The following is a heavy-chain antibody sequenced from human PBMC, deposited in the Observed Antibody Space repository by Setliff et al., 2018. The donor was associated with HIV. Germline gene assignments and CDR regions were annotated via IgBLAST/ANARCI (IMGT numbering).Heavy chain of an antibody. CDR3: AREIPYSYGGRGHPL. D-gene: IGHD3-22*01. Sequence: PSETLSLTCTVSGDSISNYYWSWVRQPPGKGLEWIGYIYTTGSTNYNPSLKSRVTMSVDTSKNQFSLKLSSVTAADTAFYYCAREIPYSYGGRGHPLWGQGTLVTVSS. CDR1: GDSISNYY. V-gene: IGHV4-4*09. J-gene: IGHJ4*02. CDR2: IYTTGST.